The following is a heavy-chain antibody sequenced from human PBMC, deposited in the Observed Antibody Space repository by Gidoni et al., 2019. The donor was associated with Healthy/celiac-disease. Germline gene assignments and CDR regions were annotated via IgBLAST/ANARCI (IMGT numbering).Heavy chain of an antibody. CDR3: TRLGAVDFDY. J-gene: IGHJ4*02. CDR2: IRSKDNSYAT. D-gene: IGHD6-19*01. CDR1: GFTFSGSA. V-gene: IGHV3-73*02. Sequence: EVQLVESGGGLVQPGGSLKLSCAASGFTFSGSAMHWVRQASGKGLEWVGRIRSKDNSYATAYAASVKGRFTISRDDSKNTAYLQMNSLKTEDTAVYYCTRLGAVDFDYWGQGTLVTVSS.